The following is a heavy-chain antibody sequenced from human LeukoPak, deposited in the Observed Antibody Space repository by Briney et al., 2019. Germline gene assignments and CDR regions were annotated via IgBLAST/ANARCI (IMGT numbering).Heavy chain of an antibody. CDR1: GFTFNNYG. J-gene: IGHJ5*02. CDR3: AKGSTGYFADL. V-gene: IGHV3-23*01. CDR2: ISNDGGGI. Sequence: GGSLRLSCAASGFTFNNYGLIWVRQAPGKGLDWVAAISNDGGGIMYAAFVEGRFTISRVNSKNTLFLQMNSLRAEDTALYYCAKGSTGYFADLWGQGTLVTVSS. D-gene: IGHD3-22*01.